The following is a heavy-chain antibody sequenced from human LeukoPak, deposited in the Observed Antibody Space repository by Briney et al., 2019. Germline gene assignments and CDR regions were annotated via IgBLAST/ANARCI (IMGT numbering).Heavy chain of an antibody. J-gene: IGHJ4*02. CDR3: ARNLGPDCSSTSCYPYYFDY. Sequence: PSETLSLTCTVSGGSISSYYWSWIRQPPGKGLEWIGYIYYSGSTNYNPSLKSRVTISVDTSKNQFSLKLSSVTAADTAVYCCARNLGPDCSSTSCYPYYFDYWGQGTLVTVSS. D-gene: IGHD2-2*01. CDR2: IYYSGST. CDR1: GGSISSYY. V-gene: IGHV4-59*01.